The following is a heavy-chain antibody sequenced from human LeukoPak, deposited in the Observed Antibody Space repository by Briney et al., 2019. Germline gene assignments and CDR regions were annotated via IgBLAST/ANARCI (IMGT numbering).Heavy chain of an antibody. V-gene: IGHV3-49*03. CDR3: SRAIRQSGDAFDI. CDR2: ISSILDGETT. Sequence: GGSLSLSCRASGFRYGEYPMIWLPQAPGQGAEVGGYISSILDGETTKYAAYVKGRFCISKDDSRTNAYLQMNSLRTDDTAFYYCSRAIRQSGDAFDIWGQGTLVTVSS. D-gene: IGHD3-10*01. CDR1: GFRYGEYP. J-gene: IGHJ3*02.